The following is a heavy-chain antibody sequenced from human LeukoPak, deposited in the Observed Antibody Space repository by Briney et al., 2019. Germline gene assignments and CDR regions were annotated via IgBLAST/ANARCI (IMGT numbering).Heavy chain of an antibody. Sequence: GGSLRLSCAASGFTFSNYAMGWVHQAPGKGLEWVSSIKGGGGDPFYAESVRGRFTISRDNSKNTLYLQLNSLRAEDTAVYFCAKGGHDFNPFYCWGQGTLVTVSS. D-gene: IGHD2-21*02. CDR2: IKGGGGDP. CDR3: AKGGHDFNPFYC. V-gene: IGHV3-23*01. CDR1: GFTFSNYA. J-gene: IGHJ4*02.